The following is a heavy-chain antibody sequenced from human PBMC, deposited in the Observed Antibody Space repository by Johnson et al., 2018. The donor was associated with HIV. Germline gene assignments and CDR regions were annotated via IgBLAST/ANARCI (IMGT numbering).Heavy chain of an antibody. D-gene: IGHD6-13*01. V-gene: IGHV3-30*14. CDR2: IYSGGST. J-gene: IGHJ3*02. CDR3: ARDGESQQLPLGDAFDI. Sequence: VQLVESGGGVVQPGRSLRLSCAASGFAFSSYAMHWVRQAPGKGLEWVAVIYSGGSTYYADSVRGRFTISRDNSKNTLYLQMSSLRAEDTAMYYCARDGESQQLPLGDAFDIWGQGTMVTVSS. CDR1: GFAFSSYA.